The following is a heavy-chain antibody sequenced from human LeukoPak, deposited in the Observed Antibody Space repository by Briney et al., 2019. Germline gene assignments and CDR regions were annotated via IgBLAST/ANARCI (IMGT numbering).Heavy chain of an antibody. J-gene: IGHJ4*02. CDR2: IYYTGST. CDR1: GGSISNYY. Sequence: SETLSLTCTVSGGSISNYYWNWIRQPPGKGLELIGYIYYTGSTNYNPSLKSRVTMSVDTSRNQFFLRLSSVTAADTAVYYCARFSEYYHSSVHYLDYWGQGTLVSVSS. CDR3: ARFSEYYHSSVHYLDY. D-gene: IGHD3-22*01. V-gene: IGHV4-59*01.